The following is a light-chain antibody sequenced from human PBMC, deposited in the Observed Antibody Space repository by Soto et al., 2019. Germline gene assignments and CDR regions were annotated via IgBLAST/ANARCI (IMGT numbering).Light chain of an antibody. CDR1: HDIGNY. J-gene: IGKJ3*01. Sequence: DLQMTQSPSSLSASVGDRVTITCLASHDIGNYLNWYQQKPGKAPKLLIYYASNLETGVSSRFSGSGSGTYFTFTISSLQPEDIATYFCQQYENLPRFIFGPWTKVDIK. CDR2: YAS. V-gene: IGKV1-33*01. CDR3: QQYENLPRFI.